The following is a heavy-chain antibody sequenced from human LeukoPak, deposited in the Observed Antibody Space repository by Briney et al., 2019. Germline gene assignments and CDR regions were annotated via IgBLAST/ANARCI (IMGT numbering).Heavy chain of an antibody. CDR3: ARVRDAYTLHY. Sequence: PSETLSLTCAVDGGSFSGYYWGWIRQPPGKGLEWIGEINHSGSTNYNPSLKSRVTISVDTSKNHFSLKLSSVTAADTAVYYCARVRDAYTLHYWGQGTLVTVSS. CDR1: GGSFSGYY. V-gene: IGHV4-34*01. CDR2: INHSGST. J-gene: IGHJ4*02. D-gene: IGHD2-2*01.